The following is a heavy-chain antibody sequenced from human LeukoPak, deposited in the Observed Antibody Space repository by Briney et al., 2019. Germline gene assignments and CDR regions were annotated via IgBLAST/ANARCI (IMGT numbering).Heavy chain of an antibody. CDR1: GYTFTSYG. D-gene: IGHD2-2*01. CDR3: ARAILTNQYCSSTSCPGFYFDY. Sequence: ASVKVSCKASGYTFTSYGISWVRQAPGQGLEWMGWISAYNGNTNYAQKLQGRVTMTTDTSTSTAYMELRSLRSDDTAVYYCARAILTNQYCSSTSCPGFYFDYWGQGTLVTVSS. V-gene: IGHV1-18*01. CDR2: ISAYNGNT. J-gene: IGHJ4*02.